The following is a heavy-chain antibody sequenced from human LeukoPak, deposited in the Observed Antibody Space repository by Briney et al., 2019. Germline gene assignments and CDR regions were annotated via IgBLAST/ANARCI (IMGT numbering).Heavy chain of an antibody. V-gene: IGHV3-30*01. J-gene: IGHJ4*02. CDR2: LSYDGSTK. D-gene: IGHD3-10*01. Sequence: GSSLRLSCSASGFTFSTYSIHWVRQAPGKGLEWAAVLSYDGSTKYFADSVKGRFAISRDNSQNTLYLQLNNLTAEDTAVYYCTRVRVPSRVLLPYFDYWGQGTLVTVSS. CDR3: TRVRVPSRVLLPYFDY. CDR1: GFTFSTYS.